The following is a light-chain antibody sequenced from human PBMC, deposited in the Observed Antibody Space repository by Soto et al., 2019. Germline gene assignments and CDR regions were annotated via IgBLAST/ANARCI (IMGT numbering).Light chain of an antibody. CDR3: QQSNSYPLT. J-gene: IGKJ3*01. Sequence: AIQLTQSPSSLSASVGDRVTITCRASQGISSALAWYQQKPGKAPKLLIYDASSLESGVPSRFSGSGSGTDFTLTIMNLQHEACATTYCQQSNSYPLTLGHRTKVDIK. CDR1: QGISSA. CDR2: DAS. V-gene: IGKV1-13*02.